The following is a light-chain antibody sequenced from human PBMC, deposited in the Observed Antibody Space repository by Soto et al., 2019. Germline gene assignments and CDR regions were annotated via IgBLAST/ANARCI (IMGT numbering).Light chain of an antibody. Sequence: DIQMTQSPSSLSASVGDRVTITCRASQSISSYLNWYQQKPGKPPKLLIYAASSLQSGVPSRFSGSGSGTDFTLTISSLQPEDFATFYCQQSYSTLMYTFGQGTKVDIK. CDR3: QQSYSTLMYT. V-gene: IGKV1-39*01. CDR1: QSISSY. J-gene: IGKJ2*01. CDR2: AAS.